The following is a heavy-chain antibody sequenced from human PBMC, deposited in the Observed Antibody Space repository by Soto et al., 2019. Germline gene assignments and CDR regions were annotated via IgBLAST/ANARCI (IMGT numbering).Heavy chain of an antibody. Sequence: PGGSLRLSCAASGFTFSNYDMNWVRQAPGKGLEWVTYIWFRGTTTYYEDSVKGRFTISRDNAKNTVFLQMDSLRAEDTAIDDGVGDNSNIILTPIDLWGEGTMVTVSS. D-gene: IGHD3-9*01. V-gene: IGHV3-48*01. CDR1: GFTFSNYD. J-gene: IGHJ5*02. CDR2: IWFRGTTT. CDR3: VGDNSNIILTPIDL.